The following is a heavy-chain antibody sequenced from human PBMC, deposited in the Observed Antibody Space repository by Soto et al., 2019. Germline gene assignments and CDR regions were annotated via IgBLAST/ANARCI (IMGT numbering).Heavy chain of an antibody. Sequence: PSGTLSLTCIVSGGSSNIYYWSWIRQPPGKGLEWIGYLYHSGSTNYNPSLKSRVTISVDKSKNQFSLKLSSVTAADTAVYYCARDRRTMVRGVMDYYYGMDVWGQGTTVTVSS. V-gene: IGHV4-59*12. CDR2: LYHSGST. CDR1: GGSSNIYY. J-gene: IGHJ6*02. CDR3: ARDRRTMVRGVMDYYYGMDV. D-gene: IGHD3-10*01.